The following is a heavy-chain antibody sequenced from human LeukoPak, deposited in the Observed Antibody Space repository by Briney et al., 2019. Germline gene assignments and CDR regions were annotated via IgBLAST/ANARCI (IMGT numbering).Heavy chain of an antibody. V-gene: IGHV3-21*01. D-gene: IGHD2-8*01. Sequence: GGSLRLSCAASGFTFSSYSMNWVRQAPGKGLEWVSSISSSSSYIYYADSVKGRFTISRDNAKNSLYLQMSSLRAEDTAVYYCARSEVLTGWFDPWGQGTLVTVSS. CDR2: ISSSSSYI. CDR3: ARSEVLTGWFDP. CDR1: GFTFSSYS. J-gene: IGHJ5*02.